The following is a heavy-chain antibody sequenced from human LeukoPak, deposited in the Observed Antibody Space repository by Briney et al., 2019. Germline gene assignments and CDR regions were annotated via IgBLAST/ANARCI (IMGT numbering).Heavy chain of an antibody. CDR2: ISSSSSYI. J-gene: IGHJ6*03. D-gene: IGHD3-3*01. CDR3: ARGGMGPRSGSYEGEWGFHYYYMDV. Sequence: GGSLRLSCAASGFTFSSYSMNWVRQAPGKGLEWVSSISSSSSYIYYADSVKGRFTISRDNAKNSLCLQMNSLRAEDTAVYYCARGGMGPRSGSYEGEWGFHYYYMDVWGKGTTVTVSS. CDR1: GFTFSSYS. V-gene: IGHV3-21*01.